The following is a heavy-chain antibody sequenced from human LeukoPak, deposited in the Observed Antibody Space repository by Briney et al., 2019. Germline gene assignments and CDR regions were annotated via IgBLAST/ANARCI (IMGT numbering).Heavy chain of an antibody. J-gene: IGHJ4*02. V-gene: IGHV4-59*03. CDR2: FFSSEST. CDR1: GGSISSYY. Sequence: PSETLSLTCTVSGGSISSYYWSWIRQPPGKGLEWIGYFFSSESTNYNPSLKSRVTMSLDTSKNQLSLKLTSVTAADTAVYYCAVLGNYALDYWGQGTLVTVSS. CDR3: AVLGNYALDY. D-gene: IGHD3-16*01.